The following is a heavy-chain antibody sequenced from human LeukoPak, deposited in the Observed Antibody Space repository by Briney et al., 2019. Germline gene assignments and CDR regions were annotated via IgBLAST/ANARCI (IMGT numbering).Heavy chain of an antibody. Sequence: PSETLSLTCTVSGGSISSYYWSWIRQPAGKGLEWIGRIYTSGSTNYNPSLKSRVTMSVDTSKNQFSLKLSSVTAADTAVYYCARGPHYSSGWYLSWLFYYWGQGTLVTVSS. CDR2: IYTSGST. D-gene: IGHD6-19*01. V-gene: IGHV4-4*07. CDR3: ARGPHYSSGWYLSWLFYY. J-gene: IGHJ4*02. CDR1: GGSISSYY.